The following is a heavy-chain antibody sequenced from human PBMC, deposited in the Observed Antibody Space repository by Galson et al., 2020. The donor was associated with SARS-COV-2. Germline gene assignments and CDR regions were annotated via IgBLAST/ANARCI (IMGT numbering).Heavy chain of an antibody. Sequence: GGSLRLSCPASGFTFSNYGMSWVRQAAGKGLEWVSAIRDSATSTLYADAVKGRFTISRDNSKNTLYLQMSSLRAEDKAIYYCAKGLTVTDTRTHDWGQGTLVTVSS. CDR3: AKGLTVTDTRTHD. V-gene: IGHV3-23*01. D-gene: IGHD6-19*01. CDR1: GFTFSNYG. CDR2: IRDSATST. J-gene: IGHJ4*02.